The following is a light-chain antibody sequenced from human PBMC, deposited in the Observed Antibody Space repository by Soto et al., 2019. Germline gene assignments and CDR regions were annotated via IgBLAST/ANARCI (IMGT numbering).Light chain of an antibody. J-gene: IGKJ2*01. CDR1: QSIATY. CDR2: GTS. V-gene: IGKV1-39*01. Sequence: DIQMTQSPSSLSAPVGDRVTITCRASQSIATYFNWYQQKPGKAPRLLIYGTSSLQSGVPSRFSGSGSGTDFTLSISSLQPEAFATYYCQQSYTFPYNFGQGTKLEMK. CDR3: QQSYTFPYN.